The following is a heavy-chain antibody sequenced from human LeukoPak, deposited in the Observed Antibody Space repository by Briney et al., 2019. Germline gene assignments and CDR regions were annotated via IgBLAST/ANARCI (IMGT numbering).Heavy chain of an antibody. D-gene: IGHD1-26*01. CDR1: GGSISNYY. V-gene: IGHV4-59*08. J-gene: IGHJ5*02. CDR3: ASHGLSGGYYTWFDP. CDR2: IYYSGGT. Sequence: SETLSLTCTVSGGSISNYYWSWIRQPPGKGLEWMWYIYYSGGTNYNPPLKSRVTMSLDTAKNQFSLKLSSVSAADTAVYYCASHGLSGGYYTWFDPWGQGTLVTVSS.